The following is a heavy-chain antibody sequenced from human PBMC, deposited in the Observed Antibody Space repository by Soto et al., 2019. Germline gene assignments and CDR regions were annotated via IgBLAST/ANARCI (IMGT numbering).Heavy chain of an antibody. CDR2: IYYSGST. V-gene: IGHV4-59*08. J-gene: IGHJ4*02. CDR1: GGSISSYY. Sequence: SETLSLTCTVSGGSISSYYWSWIRQPPGKGLEWIGYIYYSGSTNYNPSLKSRVTISVDTSKNQFSLKLTSVTAADTAVHYCARSGGLQHIDYWGQGTLVSVSS. D-gene: IGHD4-4*01. CDR3: ARSGGLQHIDY.